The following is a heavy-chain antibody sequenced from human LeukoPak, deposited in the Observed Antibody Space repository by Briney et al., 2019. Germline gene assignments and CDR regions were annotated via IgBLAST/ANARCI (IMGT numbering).Heavy chain of an antibody. CDR2: IYYSGTT. CDR3: AKGAGGFSYYNWFDP. J-gene: IGHJ5*02. V-gene: IGHV4-38-2*02. CDR1: GYSISSGYY. Sequence: PSETLSLTCTVSGYSISSGYYWGWIRQPPGKGLEWIGSIYYSGTTHYNPSLEGRVTISVDTSKNQFSLKLASVTAADTAIYYCAKGAGGFSYYNWFDPWGQGTLVTVSS. D-gene: IGHD5-18*01.